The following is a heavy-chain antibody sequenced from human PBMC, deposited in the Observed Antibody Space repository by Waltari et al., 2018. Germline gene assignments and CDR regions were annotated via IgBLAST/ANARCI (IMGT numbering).Heavy chain of an antibody. V-gene: IGHV3-30*18. CDR1: GFTFSSYA. CDR2: ISHDGSSK. CDR3: AKDRYGWGGYSDS. D-gene: IGHD3-10*01. J-gene: IGHJ4*02. Sequence: QLQLVESGRGVVQRGSTLILSCTASGFTFSSYAMHWVRQAPGKGLEWVAVISHDGSSKKYVDSVKGRFTISRDNDKDTLYLQVTSLRAEDTAVYYCAKDRYGWGGYSDSWGQGTLVTVSS.